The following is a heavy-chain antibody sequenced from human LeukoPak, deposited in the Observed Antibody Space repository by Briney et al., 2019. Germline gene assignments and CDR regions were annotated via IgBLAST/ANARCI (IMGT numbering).Heavy chain of an antibody. CDR2: IFHSGNT. D-gene: IGHD2-15*01. V-gene: IGHV4-39*07. J-gene: IGHJ6*03. CDR3: ARECWVSDSKGGSWYMDV. Sequence: SETLSLTCAVSGGSISGSSYYWGWIRQPPGKGLEWIGCIFHSGNTYSNPSLTGRATILLDTSNSQFSLKLNSVTAADTAVYFCARECWVSDSKGGSWYMDVWGKGTTVTVSS. CDR1: GGSISGSSYY.